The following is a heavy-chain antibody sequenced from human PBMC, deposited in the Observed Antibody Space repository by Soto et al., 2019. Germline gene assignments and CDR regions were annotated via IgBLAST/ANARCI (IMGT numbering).Heavy chain of an antibody. Sequence: PSETLSLTCTVSGASINSTSFYWGWIRQPPGKGLEWIGSIFHSGRTHYNPSLKSRVTLSVDTSRSQVSLEVGSVTAADTAVYYCVRQASKVWGAYPQATNFWGQGTLVTVSS. V-gene: IGHV4-39*01. CDR1: GASINSTSFY. CDR2: IFHSGRT. J-gene: IGHJ4*02. D-gene: IGHD3-16*02. CDR3: VRQASKVWGAYPQATNF.